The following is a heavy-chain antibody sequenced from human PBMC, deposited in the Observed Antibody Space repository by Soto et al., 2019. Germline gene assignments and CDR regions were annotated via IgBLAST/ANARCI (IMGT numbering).Heavy chain of an antibody. CDR1: GFTFTTYG. J-gene: IGHJ4*02. V-gene: IGHV3-30*03. CDR3: ARDLSMAALQVES. D-gene: IGHD3-10*01. Sequence: GGSLRLSCAASGFTFTTYGMHWVRQAPGKGLEWVAVISTDGRKNNYADSVKGRFTISRDNSHNTVYLQMNSLSAEDTVVYYCARDLSMAALQVESWGQGTPVTVSS. CDR2: ISTDGRKN.